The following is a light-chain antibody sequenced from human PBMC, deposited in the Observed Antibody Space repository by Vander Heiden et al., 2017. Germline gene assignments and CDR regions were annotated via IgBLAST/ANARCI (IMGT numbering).Light chain of an antibody. V-gene: IGLV1-40*01. Sequence: SVLTQPPSVSGAPGQRVTISCTGSSSNIGAGYDVHWYQQLPGRAPNLIIEGNSNRPSGGPERFSGAKCGTSAALAITGLQAEDEADYYCQSYDSGLSGVVFGGGTKLTVL. CDR2: GNS. J-gene: IGLJ2*01. CDR1: SSNIGAGYD. CDR3: QSYDSGLSGVV.